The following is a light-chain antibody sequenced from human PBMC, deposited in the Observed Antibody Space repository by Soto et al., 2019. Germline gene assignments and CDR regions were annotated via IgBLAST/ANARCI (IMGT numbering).Light chain of an antibody. CDR2: DVS. V-gene: IGKV1-5*01. CDR1: QSISGW. Sequence: DIQMTQFPSTLSASIGDRVTITCRASQSISGWLAWYQQKPGKAPKLLIYDVSSLESGVPSRFSGSGSGTEFTLTISSLQPDDFAVYYCQPYHDWWTFGPETRVEVK. J-gene: IGKJ1*01. CDR3: QPYHDWWT.